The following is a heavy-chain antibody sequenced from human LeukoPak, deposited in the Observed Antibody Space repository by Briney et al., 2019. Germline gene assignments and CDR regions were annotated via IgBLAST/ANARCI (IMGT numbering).Heavy chain of an antibody. V-gene: IGHV3-23*01. J-gene: IGHJ4*02. CDR3: AKDVRYYYDSSGYVDY. CDR1: GFTFSSYG. D-gene: IGHD3-22*01. CDR2: ISGSGGRT. Sequence: GGSLRLSCAASGFTFSSYGMSWVRQAPGKGLEWVSAISGSGGRTYYADSVKGRFTISRDNSKNTLYLQMNSLRAEDTAVYYCAKDVRYYYDSSGYVDYWGQGTLVTVSS.